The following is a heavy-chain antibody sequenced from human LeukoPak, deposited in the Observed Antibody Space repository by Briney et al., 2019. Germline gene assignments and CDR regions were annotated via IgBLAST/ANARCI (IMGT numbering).Heavy chain of an antibody. V-gene: IGHV3-23*01. Sequence: PGGSLRLSCVASGLTFSAYWMSWFRQAPGKGLEWVSAISGSGGSTYYADSVKGRFTISRDNSKNTLYLQMNSLRAEDTAVYYCAKEGGSTSYLYYYYYGMDVWGQGTTVTVSS. CDR1: GLTFSAYW. D-gene: IGHD2-2*01. CDR3: AKEGGSTSYLYYYYYGMDV. J-gene: IGHJ6*02. CDR2: ISGSGGST.